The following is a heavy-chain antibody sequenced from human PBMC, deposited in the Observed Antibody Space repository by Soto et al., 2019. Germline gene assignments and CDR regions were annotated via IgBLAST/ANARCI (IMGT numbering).Heavy chain of an antibody. V-gene: IGHV3-23*01. D-gene: IGHD6-19*01. Sequence: PGGSLRLSCAASGFTFSSYAMRWVRHARGKGLECVAAVSGCGGTTHCPVTVKGGITISSDNSGNTLFMQMNSVMAEDAAVYYSATGRGGSAWGFDYWGQGTLVTVSS. J-gene: IGHJ4*01. CDR2: VSGCGGTT. CDR3: ATGRGGSAWGFDY. CDR1: GFTFSSYA.